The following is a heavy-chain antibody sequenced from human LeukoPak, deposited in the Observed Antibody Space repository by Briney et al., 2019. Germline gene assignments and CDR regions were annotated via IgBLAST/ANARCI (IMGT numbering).Heavy chain of an antibody. J-gene: IGHJ5*02. CDR2: ISYDGSNK. CDR3: ARDYVDKGFDP. V-gene: IGHV3-30*04. CDR1: GFTFSSYA. D-gene: IGHD4-23*01. Sequence: GGSLRLSCAASGFTFSSYAMHWVRKAPGKGLEWVAVISYDGSNKYYADSVKGRFTISRDNSKNTLYLQMSSLRAEDTAVYYCARDYVDKGFDPWGQGTLVTVSS.